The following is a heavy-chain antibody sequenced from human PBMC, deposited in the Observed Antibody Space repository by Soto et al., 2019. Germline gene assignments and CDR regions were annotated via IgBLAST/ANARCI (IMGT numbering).Heavy chain of an antibody. CDR2: ISSSSSYI. CDR3: AKDDDFWSGNYAFDI. Sequence: GGSLRLSCASSGFTFSSYSMNWVRQAPGKGLEWVSSISSSSSYIYYADSVKGRFTISRDNSKNTLYLQMNSLRAEDTAVYYCAKDDDFWSGNYAFDIWGQGTMVTVSS. V-gene: IGHV3-21*04. D-gene: IGHD3-3*01. J-gene: IGHJ3*02. CDR1: GFTFSSYS.